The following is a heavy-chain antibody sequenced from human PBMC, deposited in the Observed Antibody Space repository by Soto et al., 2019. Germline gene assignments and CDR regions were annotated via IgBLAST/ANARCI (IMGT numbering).Heavy chain of an antibody. D-gene: IGHD2-2*02. V-gene: IGHV4-39*01. CDR2: IYYSGST. CDR3: ARVYCSSTSCYILARFDP. J-gene: IGHJ5*02. Sequence: SETLSLTCTVSGGSISSSSYYWGWIRQPPGKGLEWIGSIYYSGSTYYNPSLKSRVTISVDTSKNQFSLKLSSVTAADTAVYYCARVYCSSTSCYILARFDPWGQGTLVTVSS. CDR1: GGSISSSSYY.